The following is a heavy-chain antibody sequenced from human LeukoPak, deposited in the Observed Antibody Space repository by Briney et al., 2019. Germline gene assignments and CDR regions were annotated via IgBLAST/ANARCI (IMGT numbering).Heavy chain of an antibody. V-gene: IGHV3-53*01. Sequence: GGSLRLSCAASGFNVSSNFMSWVRQAPGKGLVWVSVLYSGGSAYYADSVKGRFTFSRDNSKTTLYLQINSLAAEDTALYYCAREKSGDPGYFGLWGRGTLVTVSS. J-gene: IGHJ2*01. CDR1: GFNVSSNF. CDR2: LYSGGSA. D-gene: IGHD4-17*01. CDR3: AREKSGDPGYFGL.